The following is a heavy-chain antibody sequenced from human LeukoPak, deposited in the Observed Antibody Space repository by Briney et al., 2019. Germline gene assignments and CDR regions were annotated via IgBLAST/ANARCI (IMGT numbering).Heavy chain of an antibody. Sequence: GGSLRLSCAASGFSFSTYGMHWVRQAPGKGLEWVAFIRYDGTNKFYVDSVKGRFTVSRDNSKNTLYLHLNSLRAEDTAMYYCANGLATVTTPAEVSWGQGTLVTVSS. V-gene: IGHV3-30*02. J-gene: IGHJ5*02. CDR3: ANGLATVTTPAEVS. D-gene: IGHD4-17*01. CDR1: GFSFSTYG. CDR2: IRYDGTNK.